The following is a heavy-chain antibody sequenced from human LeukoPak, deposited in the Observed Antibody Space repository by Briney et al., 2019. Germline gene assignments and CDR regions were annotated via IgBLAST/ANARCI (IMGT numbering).Heavy chain of an antibody. V-gene: IGHV3-11*01. J-gene: IGHJ6*02. CDR3: GLSSMNPSYYYGIDV. CDR2: IYRSGATA. Sequence: PGGSLRLSCAASGFIFSDYYMTWIRQAPGKGLDWVSYIYRSGATAFYADSVKGRFTMSKDDARNLLHLQMNDLRPEDSAVYYCGLSSMNPSYYYGIDVWGQGTTVRVSS. CDR1: GFIFSDYY. D-gene: IGHD6-19*01.